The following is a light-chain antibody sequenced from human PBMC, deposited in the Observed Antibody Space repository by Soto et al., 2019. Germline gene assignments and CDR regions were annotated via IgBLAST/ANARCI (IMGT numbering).Light chain of an antibody. CDR1: QSVGSY. CDR3: QQRSSWPRT. Sequence: EIVLTQSPATLSLSPGERATLSCRASQSVGSYLTWYQQKPGQAPRLLIYEISKRATGIPARFSGSGSGTDFTLTISSLEPEDFAVYYCQQRSSWPRTFGQGTKVEIK. CDR2: EIS. J-gene: IGKJ1*01. V-gene: IGKV3-11*01.